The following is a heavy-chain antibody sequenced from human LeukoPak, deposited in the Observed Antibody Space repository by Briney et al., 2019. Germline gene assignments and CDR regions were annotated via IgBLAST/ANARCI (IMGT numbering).Heavy chain of an antibody. CDR1: GFTFSSYA. CDR2: ISGSGGNT. Sequence: GGSLRLSCAASGFTFSSYAMSWVRQAPGKGLEWVSVISGSGGNTYYADSVKGRFTISRDNSKNTLYLQMNGLRAEDTAVYYCAKEGFDTSYFDYWGQGTLVTVSS. J-gene: IGHJ4*02. D-gene: IGHD3-16*01. CDR3: AKEGFDTSYFDY. V-gene: IGHV3-23*01.